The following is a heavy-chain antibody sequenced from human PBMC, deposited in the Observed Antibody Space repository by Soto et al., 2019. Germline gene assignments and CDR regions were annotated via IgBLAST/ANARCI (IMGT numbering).Heavy chain of an antibody. CDR2: IYHSGST. CDR3: ASRIAADGTGNWFDP. D-gene: IGHD6-13*01. Sequence: SETLSVTCAFSAGSISISNWWSWFRQPPGKGLEWIGEIYHSGSTNYNPSLKSRVTISVDKSKNQFSLKLSSVTAADTAVYYCASRIAADGTGNWFDPWGQGTLVTVSS. J-gene: IGHJ5*02. CDR1: AGSISISNW. V-gene: IGHV4-4*02.